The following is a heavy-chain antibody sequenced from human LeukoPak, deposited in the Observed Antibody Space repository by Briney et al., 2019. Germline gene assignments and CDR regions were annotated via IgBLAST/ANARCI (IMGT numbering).Heavy chain of an antibody. D-gene: IGHD3-10*01. CDR2: IYTSGST. CDR3: ARQLYSSGSYYAPMDV. V-gene: IGHV4-39*01. J-gene: IGHJ6*03. Sequence: SETLSLTCTVSGGSISTSNYYWGWIRQPPGKGLEWIGNIYTSGSTYHDPSLKSRVTVSLDTSRNQFSLKLSSVTATDTAVYYCARQLYSSGSYYAPMDVWGKGTTVTISS. CDR1: GGSISTSNYY.